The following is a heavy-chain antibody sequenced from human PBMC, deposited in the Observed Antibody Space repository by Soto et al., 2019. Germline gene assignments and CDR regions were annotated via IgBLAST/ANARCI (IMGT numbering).Heavy chain of an antibody. CDR2: IWYDGSNK. CDR1: GFTFSSYG. J-gene: IGHJ4*02. CDR3: AREFWSGPFDY. D-gene: IGHD3-3*01. Sequence: QVQLVESGGGVVQPGRSLRLSCAASGFTFSSYGMHWVRQAPGKGLEWVAVIWYDGSNKYNADSVKGRFTISRDNSKNTLYLQMNSLRAEDTAGYYCAREFWSGPFDYWGQGTLVTVSS. V-gene: IGHV3-33*01.